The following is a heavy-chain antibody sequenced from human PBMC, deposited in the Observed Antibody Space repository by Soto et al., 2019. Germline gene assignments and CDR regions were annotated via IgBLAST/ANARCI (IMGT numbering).Heavy chain of an antibody. CDR3: ARGNWPVTKLIDY. J-gene: IGHJ4*02. CDR1: GGSFSGYY. Sequence: SETLSLTCAVYGGSFSGYYWSWIRQPPGKGLEWIGEINHSGSTNYNPSLKSRVTISVDTSKNQFSLKLSSVTAADTAVYYCARGNWPVTKLIDYWGQGTLVTVSS. V-gene: IGHV4-34*01. D-gene: IGHD4-17*01. CDR2: INHSGST.